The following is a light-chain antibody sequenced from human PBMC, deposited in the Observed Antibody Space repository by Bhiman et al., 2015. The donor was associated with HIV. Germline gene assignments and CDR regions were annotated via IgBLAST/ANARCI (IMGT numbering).Light chain of an antibody. Sequence: SYELTQPPSVSVSPGQTASITCSGDKLGDRYVCWYQQRPGQRPGQSPVLVIYQDTNRPSGIPERFSGSNSGTTVTLTISGVQAEDEADYFCQSADSSVPYVVFGGGTKLTVL. CDR3: QSADSSVPYVV. CDR2: QDT. V-gene: IGLV3-1*01. J-gene: IGLJ2*01. CDR1: KLGDRY.